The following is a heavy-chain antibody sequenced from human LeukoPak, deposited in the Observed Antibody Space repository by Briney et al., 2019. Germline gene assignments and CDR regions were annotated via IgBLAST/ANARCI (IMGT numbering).Heavy chain of an antibody. V-gene: IGHV3-7*01. D-gene: IGHD3-3*01. CDR3: ARVFRPSLTVFIIRGAFDI. J-gene: IGHJ3*02. CDR1: GFTFGRDW. CDR2: IREDGSER. Sequence: GGSLRLSCAASGFTFGRDWMDWVRQAPGKGLEWVANIREDGSERYYLDSVKGRFTISRDNAKNSLSLQMNSLRVEDTAVYYCARVFRPSLTVFIIRGAFDIWGQGTMVTVSS.